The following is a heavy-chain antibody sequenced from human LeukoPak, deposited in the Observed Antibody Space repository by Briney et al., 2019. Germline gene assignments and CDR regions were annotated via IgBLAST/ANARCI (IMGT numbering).Heavy chain of an antibody. CDR1: GFTFSSHE. J-gene: IGHJ4*02. V-gene: IGHV3-48*03. CDR2: ISSSGSTT. Sequence: GGSLRLSCAASGFTFSSHEVDWVRQAPGKGLEWVSYISSSGSTTHYSDSVKGRFTISRDNSRDTLYLQMNSLRAEDTAVYYCARADRYGTTWYGRVDYWGQGTLVTVSS. D-gene: IGHD6-13*01. CDR3: ARADRYGTTWYGRVDY.